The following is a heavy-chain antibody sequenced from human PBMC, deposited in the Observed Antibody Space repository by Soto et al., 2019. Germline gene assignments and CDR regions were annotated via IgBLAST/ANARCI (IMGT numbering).Heavy chain of an antibody. CDR3: AIFNGYYYKCQYMDV. J-gene: IGHJ6*03. CDR2: INGSGGNT. D-gene: IGHD3-22*01. CDR1: GFTFGSYA. V-gene: IGHV3-23*01. Sequence: EVQVLESGGDMAQPGGSLRLSCAASGFTFGSYAMGWVRQAPGKGLEWVSAINGSGGNTYDSDSVKGRFTTSRDNSKNPLYLQMNSLRAEDTAVYCCAIFNGYYYKCQYMDVWGKGTTVTVSS.